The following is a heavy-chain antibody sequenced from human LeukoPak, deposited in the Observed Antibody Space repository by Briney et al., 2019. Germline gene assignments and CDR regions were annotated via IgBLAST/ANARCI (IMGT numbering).Heavy chain of an antibody. CDR2: INSDGSST. J-gene: IGHJ6*02. D-gene: IGHD3-10*01. CDR1: GFTFSSYW. V-gene: IGHV3-74*01. Sequence: GGSLRLSCAASGFTFSSYWMHWVRQAPGKGLVWVSRINSDGSSTTYADSVKGRFTISRDNAKNTLYLQMNSLRAEDTAVYFCARAYGRSRDYGMDVWGQGTTVTVSS. CDR3: ARAYGRSRDYGMDV.